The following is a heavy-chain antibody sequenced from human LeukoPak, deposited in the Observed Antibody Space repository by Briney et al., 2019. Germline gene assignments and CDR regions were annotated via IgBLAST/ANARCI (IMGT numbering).Heavy chain of an antibody. J-gene: IGHJ4*02. CDR3: ARLAPKYQLLLDY. D-gene: IGHD2-2*01. Sequence: RTGGSRRLSCAASGFTFSDYYMSWIRQAPGKGLEWVSYISSSGSTIYYADSVKGRFTVSRDNAKNSLYLQMNSLRAEDTAVYYCARLAPKYQLLLDYWGQGTLVTVSS. V-gene: IGHV3-11*01. CDR2: ISSSGSTI. CDR1: GFTFSDYY.